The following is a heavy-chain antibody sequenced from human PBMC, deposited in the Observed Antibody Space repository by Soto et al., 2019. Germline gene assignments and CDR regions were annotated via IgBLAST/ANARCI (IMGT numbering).Heavy chain of an antibody. J-gene: IGHJ3*02. CDR3: AKDYYDILSGYNHAFDI. D-gene: IGHD3-9*01. Sequence: GGSLRLSCAASGFTFSSYGMHWVRQAPGKGLEWVAVISYDGSNKYYADSVKGRFTISRDNSKNTLYLQMNSLRAEDTAVYYCAKDYYDILSGYNHAFDIWGQATXVTVSS. CDR1: GFTFSSYG. V-gene: IGHV3-30*18. CDR2: ISYDGSNK.